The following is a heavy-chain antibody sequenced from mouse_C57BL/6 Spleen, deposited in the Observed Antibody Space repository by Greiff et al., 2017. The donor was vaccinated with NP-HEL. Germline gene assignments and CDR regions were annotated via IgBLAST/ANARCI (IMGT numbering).Heavy chain of an antibody. CDR3: ARDDGYYLFAY. CDR1: GFTFSSYG. CDR2: ISSGGSYT. Sequence: EVQLQQSGGDLVKPGGSLKLSCAASGFTFSSYGMSWVRQTPDKRLEWVATISSGGSYTYYPDSVKGRFTISRDNAKNTLYLQMSSLKSEDTAMYYWARDDGYYLFAYWGQGTLVTVSA. J-gene: IGHJ3*01. D-gene: IGHD2-3*01. V-gene: IGHV5-6*01.